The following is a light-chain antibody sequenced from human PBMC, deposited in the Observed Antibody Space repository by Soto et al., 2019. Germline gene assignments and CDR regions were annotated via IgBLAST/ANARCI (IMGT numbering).Light chain of an antibody. V-gene: IGLV2-14*01. CDR1: SRDVGGFNF. CDR3: SSYTTSSTIV. CDR2: DVS. J-gene: IGLJ1*01. Sequence: SSLAQPASVAGAPGQALTISCTGTSRDVGGFNFVSWYQQPPRKAPKLMIYDVSHRPSGVSNRFSGSKSGNTASLTIPGLHAEDEGDYYCSSYTTSSTIVFGTGTKVTVL.